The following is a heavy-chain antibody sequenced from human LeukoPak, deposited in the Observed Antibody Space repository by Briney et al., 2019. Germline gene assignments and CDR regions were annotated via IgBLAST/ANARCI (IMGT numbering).Heavy chain of an antibody. CDR1: AFSFNKYW. CDR3: AAIAASATHIDY. Sequence: GGSLRLSCATSAFSFNKYWMHWVRHAPGKGLVWVSRINIDDTSISYADSVKGRFTISRDNTKKTLYLQMNSLRAEDTAVYYCAAIAASATHIDYWGQGTLVTVSS. D-gene: IGHD6-13*01. J-gene: IGHJ4*02. CDR2: INIDDTSI. V-gene: IGHV3-74*01.